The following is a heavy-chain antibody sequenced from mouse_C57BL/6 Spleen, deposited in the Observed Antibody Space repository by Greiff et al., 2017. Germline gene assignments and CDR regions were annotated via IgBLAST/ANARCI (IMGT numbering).Heavy chain of an antibody. Sequence: VQLHQPGAVLVMPGASVKLSCKASGYTFTSYWMHWVKQRPGRGLEWIGRIDPNSGGTKYNEKFKSKATRTVAKPSSTAYMQLSSLTSEDSEVYYCARNGITTVVAPYYFNYWSQGTTLTVSS. CDR3: ARNGITTVVAPYYFNY. J-gene: IGHJ2*01. CDR1: GYTFTSYW. CDR2: IDPNSGGT. V-gene: IGHV1-72*01. D-gene: IGHD1-1*01.